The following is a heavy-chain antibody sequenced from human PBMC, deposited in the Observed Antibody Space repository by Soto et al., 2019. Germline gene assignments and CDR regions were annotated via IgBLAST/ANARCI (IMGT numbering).Heavy chain of an antibody. CDR1: GGSISSYY. CDR3: ASSYYYDSSGPNWFDP. J-gene: IGHJ5*02. CDR2: IYTSGST. V-gene: IGHV4-4*07. Sequence: SLTCTVSGGSISSYYWSWIRQPAGKGLEWIGRIYTSGSTNYNPSLKSRVTMSVDTSKNQFSLKLSSVTAADTAVYYCASSYYYDSSGPNWFDPWGQGTLVTVSS. D-gene: IGHD3-22*01.